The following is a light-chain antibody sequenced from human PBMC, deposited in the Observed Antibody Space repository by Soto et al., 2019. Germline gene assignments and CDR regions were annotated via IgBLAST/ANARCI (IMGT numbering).Light chain of an antibody. CDR3: LSFTTTSTHV. CDR2: EVN. Sequence: QSALTQPASLSGFPGQSITISCTGTSSDIGAYDYVSWFQQHPGKAPKLMISEVNNRPSGVSNRFSGSKSGNTAYLTISGLQVEDEAEYFCLSFTTTSTHVFGTGTKVTVL. CDR1: SSDIGAYDY. V-gene: IGLV2-14*01. J-gene: IGLJ1*01.